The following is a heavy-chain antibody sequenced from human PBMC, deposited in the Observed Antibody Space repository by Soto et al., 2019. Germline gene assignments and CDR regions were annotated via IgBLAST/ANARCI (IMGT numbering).Heavy chain of an antibody. D-gene: IGHD2-2*01. J-gene: IGHJ6*02. V-gene: IGHV1-18*01. CDR1: VYTFTSYG. CDR3: ARVGCISTSCYPLYYYGMDV. CDR2: ISAYNGNT. Sequence: GASVKVSCKASVYTFTSYGISWVRQAPGQGLEWMGWISAYNGNTNYAQKLQGRVTMTTDTSTSTAYMELRSLRSDDTAVYYCARVGCISTSCYPLYYYGMDVWGQGTTVTVSS.